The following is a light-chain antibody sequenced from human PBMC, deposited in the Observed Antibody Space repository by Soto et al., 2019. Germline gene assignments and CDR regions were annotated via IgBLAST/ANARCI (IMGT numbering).Light chain of an antibody. Sequence: ELVLTQSPGTLSLSPGDRATLSCRASLSLPSRSLAWYQQRPGQAPRVLISAASTRAADIPDRFSGSGSGTEFILTISELEPEDSGIYHCHQHGGSPETFGQGTKVDIK. CDR2: AAS. V-gene: IGKV3-20*01. CDR1: LSLPSRS. J-gene: IGKJ1*01. CDR3: HQHGGSPET.